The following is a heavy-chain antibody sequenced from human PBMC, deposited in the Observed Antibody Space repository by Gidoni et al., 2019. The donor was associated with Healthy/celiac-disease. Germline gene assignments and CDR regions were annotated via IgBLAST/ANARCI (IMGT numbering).Heavy chain of an antibody. Sequence: QVQPQESGPGLVKPSQTLSLTCTVSGGSISSGGYYWSWIRQHPGKGLEWIGYIYYSGSTYYNPSLKSRVTISVDTSKNQFSLKLSSVTAADTAVYYCARGACSSTSCYALFDYWGQGTLVTVSS. J-gene: IGHJ4*02. CDR1: GGSISSGGYY. CDR2: IYYSGST. CDR3: ARGACSSTSCYALFDY. D-gene: IGHD2-2*01. V-gene: IGHV4-31*03.